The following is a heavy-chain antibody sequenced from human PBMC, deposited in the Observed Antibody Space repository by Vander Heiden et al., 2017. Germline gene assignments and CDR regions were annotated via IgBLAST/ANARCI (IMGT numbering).Heavy chain of an antibody. CDR1: GFTLRASA. CDR2: IRSKANSYAT. J-gene: IGHJ4*02. CDR3: TSIESDIAAAHYFDY. V-gene: IGHV3-73*02. D-gene: IGHD6-13*01. Sequence: EVELVEPGAGVVEPGGSPKQSCAASGFTLRASAMHWVHQVCEKGLEWVGRIRSKANSYATAYAAPVKGRFTISRDDSKNTAYLQMNSLKTEDTAVYYCTSIESDIAAAHYFDYWGQGTLVTVSS.